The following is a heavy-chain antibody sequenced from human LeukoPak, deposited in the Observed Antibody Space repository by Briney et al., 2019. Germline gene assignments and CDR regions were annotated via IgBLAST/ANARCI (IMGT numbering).Heavy chain of an antibody. CDR2: IYPGDSDT. J-gene: IGHJ5*02. D-gene: IGHD6-13*01. Sequence: GESLKISCKGSGYSFTTYWIGWVRQMPGKGLEWMGIIYPGDSDTRYSPTFLGQVTISADKSTSTAYLQWSSLKASDTAMYYCARSRGYSSSWWNWFDPWGQGTLVTVSS. V-gene: IGHV5-51*01. CDR1: GYSFTTYW. CDR3: ARSRGYSSSWWNWFDP.